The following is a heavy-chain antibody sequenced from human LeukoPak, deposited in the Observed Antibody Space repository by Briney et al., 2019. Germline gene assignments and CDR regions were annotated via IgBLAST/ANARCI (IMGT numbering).Heavy chain of an antibody. CDR1: GFTLSCYA. Sequence: PGGSLTHSCSASGFTLSCYAMRWVRQAAGKGLEWVSAISGSGGSTYYADSVRGRFTISRDNSKNTLYLQMSTLRAEDAAVYCCAKDKSEDYGNYLLAYYYYGMDVWGQGTTVTVSS. CDR2: ISGSGGST. CDR3: AKDKSEDYGNYLLAYYYYGMDV. D-gene: IGHD4-11*01. V-gene: IGHV3-23*01. J-gene: IGHJ6*02.